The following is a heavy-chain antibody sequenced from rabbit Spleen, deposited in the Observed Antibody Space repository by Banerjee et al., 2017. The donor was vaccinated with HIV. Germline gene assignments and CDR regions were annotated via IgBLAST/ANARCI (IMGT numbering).Heavy chain of an antibody. J-gene: IGHJ4*01. D-gene: IGHD1-1*01. CDR1: GFSFSSNYW. V-gene: IGHV1S45*01. CDR2: INIVTGKS. Sequence: QEQLEESGGDLVKPEGSLTLTCTASGFSFSSNYWICWVRQAPGKGLEWIACINIVTGKSVCASWAKGRFTMSRPSSTTVTLQMTSLTAADTATYFCARDLVAVIGWNFNLWGPGTLVTVS. CDR3: ARDLVAVIGWNFNL.